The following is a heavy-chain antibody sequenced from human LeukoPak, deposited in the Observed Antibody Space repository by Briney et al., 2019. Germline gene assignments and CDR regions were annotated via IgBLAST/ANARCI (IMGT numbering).Heavy chain of an antibody. CDR1: GYTFTGYY. CDR2: INPNSGGT. D-gene: IGHD3-10*01. CDR3: ARGKPVPSLVRGLIPQVGWFDP. Sequence: ASVKVSCKASGYTFTGYYMHWVRQAPGQGLEWMGWINPNSGGTKYAQKFQGRVTMTRDTSISTAYMELSRLRSDDTAIYYCARGKPVPSLVRGLIPQVGWFDPWGQGTLVTVSS. J-gene: IGHJ5*02. V-gene: IGHV1-2*02.